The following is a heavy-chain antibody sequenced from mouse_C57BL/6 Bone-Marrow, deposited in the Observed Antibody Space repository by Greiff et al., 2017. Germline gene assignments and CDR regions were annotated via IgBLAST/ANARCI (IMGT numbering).Heavy chain of an antibody. CDR1: GYTFTSYG. Sequence: VKLMESGAELARPGASVKLSCKASGYTFTSYGISWVKQRTGQGLEWIGKIYPRSGNTHYNEKFKGKATLTVDKSSSTAYMELRSLTSEDSAVYLCASGAAKGDVDDAMDYWGQGTSVTVSS. CDR3: ASGAAKGDVDDAMDY. CDR2: IYPRSGNT. D-gene: IGHD6-1*01. J-gene: IGHJ4*01. V-gene: IGHV1-81*01.